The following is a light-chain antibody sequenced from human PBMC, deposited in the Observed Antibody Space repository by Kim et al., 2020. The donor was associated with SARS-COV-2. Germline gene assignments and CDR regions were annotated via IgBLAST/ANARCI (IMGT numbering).Light chain of an antibody. CDR1: QTVSSN. CDR3: QQYTNWPPT. V-gene: IGKV3-15*01. J-gene: IGKJ1*01. Sequence: ETAMTQSPGILSMSPGERATLSCRASQTVSSNLAWYQQKPGQAPRLLIYGASTRATDIPGRISGSGSGTEFTLTISSLQSEDFAVYYCQQYTNWPPTFGQGTKVDIK. CDR2: GAS.